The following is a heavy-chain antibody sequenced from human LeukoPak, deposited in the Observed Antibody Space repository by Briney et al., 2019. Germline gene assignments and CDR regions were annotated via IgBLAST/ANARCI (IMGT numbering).Heavy chain of an antibody. J-gene: IGHJ4*02. CDR1: GYTFTGYY. CDR3: ARSLSSSWYRVEFDY. V-gene: IGHV1-2*02. D-gene: IGHD6-13*01. CDR2: INPNSGGT. Sequence: ASVKVSCKASGYTFTGYYMHWVRQAPGQGLEWMGRINPNSGGTNYAQKFQGRVTMTRDTSISTAYMELSRLRSDDTAVYYCARSLSSSWYRVEFDYWGQGTLVTVSS.